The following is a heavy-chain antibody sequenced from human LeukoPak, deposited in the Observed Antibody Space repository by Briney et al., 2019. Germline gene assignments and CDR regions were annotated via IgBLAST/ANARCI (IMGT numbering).Heavy chain of an antibody. CDR1: GGSLISSNYY. J-gene: IGHJ4*02. V-gene: IGHV4-39*01. CDR2: IYQSGSGSS. CDR3: ASTLRFLPYRRFDY. Sequence: PSETLSLTCSVSGGSLISSNYYWGWNRQPPGMGLEWLGSIYQSGSGSSYYNASLKSRVTISGDTSKNQCFLRLSSVTAADTAVYYCASTLRFLPYRRFDYWGQGTLVTVPS. D-gene: IGHD3-3*01.